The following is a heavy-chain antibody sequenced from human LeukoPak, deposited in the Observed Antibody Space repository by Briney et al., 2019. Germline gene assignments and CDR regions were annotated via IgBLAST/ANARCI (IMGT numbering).Heavy chain of an antibody. CDR2: ISGSRDFI. CDR3: VRALVGAAFDT. CDR1: GFTFNVYA. V-gene: IGHV3-21*06. J-gene: IGHJ4*02. Sequence: GGSLRLSCAASGFTFNVYAMHWVRQVPGKGPEWISSISGSRDFIYYADSVKGRFTISRDNAKNSLYLDMNSLRVEDTAVYFCVRALVGAAFDTWGQGALVTVS. D-gene: IGHD1-26*01.